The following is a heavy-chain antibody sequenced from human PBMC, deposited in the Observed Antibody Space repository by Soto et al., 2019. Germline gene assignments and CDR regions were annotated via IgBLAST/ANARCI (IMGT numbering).Heavy chain of an antibody. Sequence: GGSLRLSCAASGFTFSSYXMHXVRQATGKGLEWVSAIGTAGDTYYPGSVKGRFTISRENAKNSLYLQMNSLRAGDTAVYYCARACSSTSCYRGKYDIWGQGTMVTVSS. CDR3: ARACSSTSCYRGKYDI. D-gene: IGHD2-2*01. CDR2: IGTAGDT. CDR1: GFTFSSYX. V-gene: IGHV3-13*01. J-gene: IGHJ3*02.